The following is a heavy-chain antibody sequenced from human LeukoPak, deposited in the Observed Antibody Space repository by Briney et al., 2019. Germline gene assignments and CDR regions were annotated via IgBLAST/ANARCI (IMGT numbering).Heavy chain of an antibody. V-gene: IGHV1-2*02. CDR3: ARGIRREGFLEWLFGAFDI. CDR1: GYTFTGYY. Sequence: ASVKVSCKASGYTFTGYYMHWVRQAPGQGLEWMGWINPNSGGTNYAQKFQGRVTMTRDTSISTAYMELSRLRSDDTAVYYCARGIRREGFLEWLFGAFDIWGQGTMVTVSS. CDR2: INPNSGGT. J-gene: IGHJ3*02. D-gene: IGHD3-3*01.